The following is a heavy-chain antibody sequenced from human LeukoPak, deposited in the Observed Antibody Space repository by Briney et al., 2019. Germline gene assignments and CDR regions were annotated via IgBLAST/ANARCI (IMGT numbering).Heavy chain of an antibody. V-gene: IGHV4-4*07. J-gene: IGHJ4*02. CDR2: IYTSGST. CDR1: GGSISSYY. Sequence: SETLSLTCTVSGGSISSYYWSWIRQPAGKGLEWIGRIYTSGSTNYNPSLKSRVTMSVDTSKNQFSLKLSSVTAADTAVYYCAKGPRTVRFGDRHKGMFDYWGQGTLVTVSS. D-gene: IGHD3-10*01. CDR3: AKGPRTVRFGDRHKGMFDY.